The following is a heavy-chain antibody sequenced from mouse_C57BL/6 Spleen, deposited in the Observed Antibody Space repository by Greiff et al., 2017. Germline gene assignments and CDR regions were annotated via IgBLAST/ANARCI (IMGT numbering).Heavy chain of an antibody. CDR2: IRSKSNNYAT. V-gene: IGHV10-1*01. D-gene: IGHD2-1*01. CDR1: GFSFNTYA. Sequence: EVKLVESGGGLVQPKGSLKLSCAASGFSFNTYAMNWVRQAPGKGLEWVARIRSKSNNYATYYADSVKDRFTISRDDSESMLYLQMNNLKTEDTAMYYCVRHLNYERMDYWGQGTSVTVSS. CDR3: VRHLNYERMDY. J-gene: IGHJ4*01.